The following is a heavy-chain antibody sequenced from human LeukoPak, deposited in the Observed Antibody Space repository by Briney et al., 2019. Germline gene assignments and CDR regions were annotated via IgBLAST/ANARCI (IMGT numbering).Heavy chain of an antibody. J-gene: IGHJ4*02. V-gene: IGHV1-18*01. CDR1: GYTFTSYG. CDR2: ISAYNGNT. D-gene: IGHD4-17*01. CDR3: ARGKRGRGVDGDYEDYYYFDY. Sequence: ASVKVSCKASGYTFTSYGISWVRQAPGQGLEWMGWISAYNGNTNYAQKLQGRVTMTTDTSTSTAYMELRSLRSDDTAVYYCARGKRGRGVDGDYEDYYYFDYWGQGTLVTVSS.